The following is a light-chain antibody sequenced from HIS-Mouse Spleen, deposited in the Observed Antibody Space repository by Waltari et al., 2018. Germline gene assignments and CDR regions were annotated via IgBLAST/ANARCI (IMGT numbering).Light chain of an antibody. CDR3: AAWDDSLSGRV. Sequence: QSVLTQPPSASGTTGQRVTISCSGSSSTIGRNYVYWYKQLPGTAPKLLIYRNNQRPSGVPDRFSGSKSGTSASLAISGLRSEDEADYYCAAWDDSLSGRVFGGGTKLTVL. J-gene: IGLJ3*02. CDR2: RNN. CDR1: SSTIGRNY. V-gene: IGLV1-47*01.